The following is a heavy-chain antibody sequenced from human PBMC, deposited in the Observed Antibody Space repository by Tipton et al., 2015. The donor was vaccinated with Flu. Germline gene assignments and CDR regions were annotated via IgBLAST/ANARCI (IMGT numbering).Heavy chain of an antibody. Sequence: LRLSCAVSGDSINSGYYWTWIRQPPGKGLEWIGSIYRSGSTDYNPSLRSRVTISLDTSKNQFSLKMRSVTAADMAVYYCARRDYTNYVSDPKNWFDPWGQGTLATVSS. CDR2: IYRSGST. V-gene: IGHV4-38-2*01. J-gene: IGHJ5*02. D-gene: IGHD4-11*01. CDR1: GDSINSGYY. CDR3: ARRDYTNYVSDPKNWFDP.